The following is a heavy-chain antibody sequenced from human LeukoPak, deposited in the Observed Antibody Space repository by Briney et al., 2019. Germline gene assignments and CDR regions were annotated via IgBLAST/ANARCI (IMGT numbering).Heavy chain of an antibody. Sequence: PGGSLRLSCAASGFTFNRNAISWVRPAPGKGLEWVSTIGGSGEKTFYADSVKGRFTISRDNSKNMVHLQMNSLTGEDTALYYCVRRGDASSGWGDHDFWGQGALVTVSS. J-gene: IGHJ4*02. CDR3: VRRGDASSGWGDHDF. CDR1: GFTFNRNA. D-gene: IGHD6-19*01. V-gene: IGHV3-23*01. CDR2: IGGSGEKT.